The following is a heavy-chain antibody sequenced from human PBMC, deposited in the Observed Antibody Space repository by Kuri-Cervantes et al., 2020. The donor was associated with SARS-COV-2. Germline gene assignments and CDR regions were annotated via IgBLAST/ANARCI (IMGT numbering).Heavy chain of an antibody. CDR3: AREAYYCSSTSCYVPGYYYYYYMDV. Sequence: ESLKISCTVSGGSISSYYWSWIRQPAGKGLEWIGRIYTSGSTNYNPSLKSRVTMSVDTSKNQFSLKLSSVTAADTAVYYCAREAYYCSSTSCYVPGYYYYYYMDVWGKGTTVTVSS. CDR2: IYTSGST. V-gene: IGHV4-4*07. CDR1: GGSISSYY. J-gene: IGHJ6*03. D-gene: IGHD2-2*01.